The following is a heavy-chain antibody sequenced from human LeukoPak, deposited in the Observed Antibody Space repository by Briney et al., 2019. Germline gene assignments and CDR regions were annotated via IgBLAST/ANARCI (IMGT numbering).Heavy chain of an antibody. D-gene: IGHD6-13*01. J-gene: IGHJ4*02. CDR1: GFTFSSYS. V-gene: IGHV3-21*01. CDR3: ARSFLSIAAAATDY. CDR2: ISSSSYI. Sequence: GGSLRLSCAAPGFTFSSYSMNWVRQAPGKGLEWVSSISSSSYIYYADSVKGRFTISRDNAKNSLYLQMNSLRAEDTAVYYCARSFLSIAAAATDYWGQGTLVTVSS.